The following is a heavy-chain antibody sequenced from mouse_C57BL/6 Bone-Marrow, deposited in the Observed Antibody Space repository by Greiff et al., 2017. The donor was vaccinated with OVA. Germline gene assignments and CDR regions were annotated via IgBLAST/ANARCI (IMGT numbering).Heavy chain of an antibody. CDR3: ARSISYYYGSSYDDY. Sequence: QVQLQQSGAELMKPGASVKLSCKATGYTFTGYWIEWVKQRPGHGLEWIGEILPGSGNTNYNEKFKGKATFTADTSSNTAYMQLSSLTTEDSAIYYCARSISYYYGSSYDDYWGQGTTLTVSS. CDR1: GYTFTGYW. V-gene: IGHV1-9*01. J-gene: IGHJ2*01. D-gene: IGHD1-1*01. CDR2: ILPGSGNT.